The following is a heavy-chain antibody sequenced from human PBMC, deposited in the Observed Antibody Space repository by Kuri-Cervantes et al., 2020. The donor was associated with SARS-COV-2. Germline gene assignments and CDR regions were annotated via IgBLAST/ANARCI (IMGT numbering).Heavy chain of an antibody. Sequence: SQTLSLTCAVFGGSFSAYYWNWIRQLPGKGLECIGEINHSGSTNYNPSLNSRVTISIDTSNNHFSLRPSSVTAADTAVYYCARGSLFRGRFDYWGQGILVTVSS. CDR3: ARGSLFRGRFDY. V-gene: IGHV4-34*01. J-gene: IGHJ4*02. CDR2: INHSGST. CDR1: GGSFSAYY. D-gene: IGHD3-10*01.